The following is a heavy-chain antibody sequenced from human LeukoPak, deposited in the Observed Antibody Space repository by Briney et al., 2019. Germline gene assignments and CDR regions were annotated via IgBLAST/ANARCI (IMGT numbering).Heavy chain of an antibody. CDR3: TTVSYYYGSGSYRNADY. CDR1: GFTFSNAW. V-gene: IGHV3-15*01. D-gene: IGHD3-10*01. CDR2: IKSKTDGGTT. Sequence: GGSLRLSCAASGFTFSNAWMSWVRQAPGKGLEWVGRIKSKTDGGTTDYAAPVKGRFTISRDDSKNTLYLQMNSLKTEDTAVYYCTTVSYYYGSGSYRNADYWGQGTLVTVSS. J-gene: IGHJ4*02.